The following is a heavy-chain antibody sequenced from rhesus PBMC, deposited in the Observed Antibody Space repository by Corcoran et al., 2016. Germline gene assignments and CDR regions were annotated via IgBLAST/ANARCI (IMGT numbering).Heavy chain of an antibody. CDR1: GGSISDDYY. D-gene: IGHD3S6*01. J-gene: IGHJ4*01. CDR2: IDGSGSST. V-gene: IGHV4-169*01. Sequence: QLQLQESGPGLVKPSETLSVTCAVSGGSISDDYYWSWIRQAPGKGLEWIGYIDGSGSSTNYNPSLNGRVTLSVDTSKNQLSLKLSSVTAADTAVYYCARYTLRGFDYWGQGVLVTVSS. CDR3: ARYTLRGFDY.